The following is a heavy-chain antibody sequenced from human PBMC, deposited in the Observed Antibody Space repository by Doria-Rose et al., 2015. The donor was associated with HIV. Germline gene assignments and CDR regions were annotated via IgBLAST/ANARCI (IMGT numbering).Heavy chain of an antibody. CDR1: GVSLSSPGMG. Sequence: QVTLKEPGPVLAKPTETLTLTCTVSGVSLSSPGMGVSWIRQPPGQALEWLANIFSDDERSYKTSLKSRLTISRGTSKSQMVLTMTDMDPVDTATYYCARIKSSRWYHKYYFDFWGQGTLVIVSA. V-gene: IGHV2-26*01. CDR3: ARIKSSRWYHKYYFDF. CDR2: IFSDDER. D-gene: IGHD6-13*01. J-gene: IGHJ4*02.